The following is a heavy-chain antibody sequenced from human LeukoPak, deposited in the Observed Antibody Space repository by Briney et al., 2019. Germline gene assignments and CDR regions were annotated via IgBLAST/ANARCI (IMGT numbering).Heavy chain of an antibody. J-gene: IGHJ3*02. V-gene: IGHV3-74*01. CDR1: GFTFSNAW. CDR3: AREEEGDAFDI. Sequence: TGGSLRLSCAASGFTFSNAWMHWVRHAPGKGLVWVSRINTDGSRTSYADSVKGRFTISRDNAKNTLYLQMNSLRAEDTAVYYCAREEEGDAFDIWGQGTMVTVSS. CDR2: INTDGSRT.